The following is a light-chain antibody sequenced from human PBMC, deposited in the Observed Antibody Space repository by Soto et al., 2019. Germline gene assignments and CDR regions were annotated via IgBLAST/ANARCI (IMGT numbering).Light chain of an antibody. V-gene: IGKV3-20*01. Sequence: EVVLTQSPGTLSLSPGERATLSCRASQSVRSTYLGWYQRKPGQAPRLLIYGASKRQSGVPDRFSGGGSGTDFTLTISSLQPEDFAVYYCQQFSGSVTFGGGTKVDIK. CDR1: QSVRSTY. CDR3: QQFSGSVT. CDR2: GAS. J-gene: IGKJ4*01.